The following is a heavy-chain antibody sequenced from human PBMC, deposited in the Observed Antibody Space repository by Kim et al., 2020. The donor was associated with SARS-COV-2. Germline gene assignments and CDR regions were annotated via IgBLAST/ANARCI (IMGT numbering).Heavy chain of an antibody. D-gene: IGHD2-2*01. V-gene: IGHV1-46*01. Sequence: ASVKVSCKASGYTFTSYYMHWVRQAPGQGLEWMGIINPSGGSTSYAQKFQGRVTMTRDTSTSTVYMELSSLRSEDTAVYYCARAQDIVVVPAALGGGFDPWGQGTLVTVSS. CDR3: ARAQDIVVVPAALGGGFDP. CDR2: INPSGGST. J-gene: IGHJ5*02. CDR1: GYTFTSYY.